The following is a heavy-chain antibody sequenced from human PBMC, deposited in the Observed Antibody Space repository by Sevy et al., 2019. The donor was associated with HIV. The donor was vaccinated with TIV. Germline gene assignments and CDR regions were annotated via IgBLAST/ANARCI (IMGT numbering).Heavy chain of an antibody. Sequence: SETLSLTCSVSGGSMSSYFWTWVRQSPGKGLEWIGNIYFTGNTDYSPSLKSRVTLSLDTSKSQFSLPLKSVTAADTAIYFCARDSTTRPRVLDYWGQGSLVTVSS. CDR3: ARDSTTRPRVLDY. CDR1: GGSMSSYF. V-gene: IGHV4-59*01. J-gene: IGHJ4*02. CDR2: IYFTGNT. D-gene: IGHD1-1*01.